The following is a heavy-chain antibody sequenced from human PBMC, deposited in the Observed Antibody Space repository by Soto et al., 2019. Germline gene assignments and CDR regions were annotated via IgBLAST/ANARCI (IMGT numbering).Heavy chain of an antibody. CDR1: GVTFSSYA. D-gene: IGHD6-19*01. V-gene: IGHV3-23*01. CDR2: ISSSGDNT. CDR3: ATSNPTLSGWYYFDY. J-gene: IGHJ4*02. Sequence: EVQLLESGGGLVQPGGSLRLTCAASGVTFSSYAMTWVRQAPGKGLEWVSSISSSGDNTHYADSVKGRFTISRDNSKNTLYLQMNSLRGEDTAVYHCATSNPTLSGWYYFDYWGQGTLVTVSS.